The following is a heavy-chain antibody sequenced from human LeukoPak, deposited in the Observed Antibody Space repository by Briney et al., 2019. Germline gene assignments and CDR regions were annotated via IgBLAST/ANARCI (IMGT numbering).Heavy chain of an antibody. CDR3: ATVKRLEYHFDY. CDR2: IRYDGTNQ. CDR1: GFSFTLYD. J-gene: IGHJ4*02. V-gene: IGHV3-30*02. Sequence: QPGGSLRLSCAESGFSFTLYDMHWVRQAPGKGLEWVAFIRYDGTNQYYADSVRGRFTVSRDNSKNTLYLQMHSLRTEDTALYYCATVKRLEYHFDYWGQGTLVTVSS. D-gene: IGHD1-1*01.